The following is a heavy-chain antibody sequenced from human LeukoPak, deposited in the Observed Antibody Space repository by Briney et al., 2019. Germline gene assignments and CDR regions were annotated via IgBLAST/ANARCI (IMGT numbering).Heavy chain of an antibody. CDR3: ASWGYGDYYFDY. CDR2: IYYSGST. D-gene: IGHD4-17*01. Sequence: PSETLSLTCTVSGGSISSGGYYWSWIRQHPGKGLEWIGYIYYSGSTYYNPSLKSRVTISVDTSKNQFSLKLSSVTAADTAVYYCASWGYGDYYFDYWGQGTLVTVSS. V-gene: IGHV4-31*03. J-gene: IGHJ4*02. CDR1: GGSISSGGYY.